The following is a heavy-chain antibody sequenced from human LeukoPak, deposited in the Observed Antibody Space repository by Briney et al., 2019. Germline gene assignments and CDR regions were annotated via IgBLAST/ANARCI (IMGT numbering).Heavy chain of an antibody. Sequence: PSETLSLTCTVSGGSISSYYWSWVRQPPGKGLEWIGYIYYSGSTNYNPSLKSRVTISVDTSKNQCSLKLSSVTAADTAVYYCARDYFAYSGSYRHFYGMDVWGQGTTVTVSS. CDR1: GGSISSYY. D-gene: IGHD1-26*01. CDR2: IYYSGST. V-gene: IGHV4-59*01. CDR3: ARDYFAYSGSYRHFYGMDV. J-gene: IGHJ6*02.